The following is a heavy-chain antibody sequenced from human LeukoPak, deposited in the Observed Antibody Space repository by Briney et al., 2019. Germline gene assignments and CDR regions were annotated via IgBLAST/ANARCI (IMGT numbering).Heavy chain of an antibody. V-gene: IGHV4-31*03. Sequence: SQTLSLTCTVSGGSISSAFDYWSWVRQHPGRGLEWIGYIYYSGSTYYNPSLKSRVTISEDTSKNQFSLKLSSVTAADTAVYYCARDGGYYDSSGPRGWFDPWGQGTLVTVSP. D-gene: IGHD3-22*01. J-gene: IGHJ5*02. CDR1: GGSISSAFDY. CDR3: ARDGGYYDSSGPRGWFDP. CDR2: IYYSGST.